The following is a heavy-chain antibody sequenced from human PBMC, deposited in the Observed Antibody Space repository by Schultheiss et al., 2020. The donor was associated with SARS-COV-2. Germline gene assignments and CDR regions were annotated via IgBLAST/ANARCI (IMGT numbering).Heavy chain of an antibody. CDR1: GGSFSGYY. V-gene: IGHV4-34*01. D-gene: IGHD2-2*01. CDR3: ARSRGQLLFPDWFDP. J-gene: IGHJ5*02. Sequence: SETLSLTCAVYGGSFSGYYWGWIRQPPGKGLEWIGSIYHSGSTNYNPSLKSRVTMSVDTSKNQFSLKLSSVTAADTAVYYCARSRGQLLFPDWFDPWGQGTLVTVSS. CDR2: IYHSGST.